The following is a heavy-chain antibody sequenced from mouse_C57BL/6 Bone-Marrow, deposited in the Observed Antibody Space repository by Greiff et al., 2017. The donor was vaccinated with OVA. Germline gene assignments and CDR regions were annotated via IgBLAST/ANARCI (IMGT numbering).Heavy chain of an antibody. Sequence: VQLKESGGGLVKPGGSLKLSCAASGFTFSDYGMHWVRQAPEKGLEWVAYISSGSSTIYYADTVKGRFTISRDNAKNTLCLQMTSLRSEDTAMYYCARINYWYFDVWGTGTTVTVSS. CDR3: ARINYWYFDV. CDR2: ISSGSSTI. V-gene: IGHV5-17*01. J-gene: IGHJ1*03. CDR1: GFTFSDYG.